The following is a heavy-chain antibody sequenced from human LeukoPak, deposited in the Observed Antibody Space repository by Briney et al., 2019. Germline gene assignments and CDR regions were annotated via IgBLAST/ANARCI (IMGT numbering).Heavy chain of an antibody. V-gene: IGHV1-69*05. J-gene: IGHJ5*02. D-gene: IGHD3-22*01. CDR2: IIPIFGTA. CDR3: ARLYYDSSESDP. Sequence: ASVKVSCKASGGTFSSYAISWVRQAPGQGLEWMGGIIPIFGTANYAQKFQGRVTITTDESTSTAYMELSSLRSEDTAVYYCARLYYDSSESDPWGQGTLVTVSS. CDR1: GGTFSSYA.